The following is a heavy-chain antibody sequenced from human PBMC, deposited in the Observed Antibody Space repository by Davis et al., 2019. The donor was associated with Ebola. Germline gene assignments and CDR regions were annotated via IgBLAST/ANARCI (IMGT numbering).Heavy chain of an antibody. V-gene: IGHV3-74*01. J-gene: IGHJ4*02. CDR1: GFTVSFNY. Sequence: GESLKISCAASGFTVSFNYMSWVRQAPGKGLEWVSRINSDGSSTSYADSVKGRFTISRDNAKNTLYLQMNSLRAEDTAVYYCARALYYDYIWGSYRPYYFDYWGQGTLVTVSS. D-gene: IGHD3-16*02. CDR2: INSDGSST. CDR3: ARALYYDYIWGSYRPYYFDY.